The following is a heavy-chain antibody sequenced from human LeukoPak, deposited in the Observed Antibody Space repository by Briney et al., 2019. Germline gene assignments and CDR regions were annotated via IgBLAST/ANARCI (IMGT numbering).Heavy chain of an antibody. D-gene: IGHD4-17*01. CDR1: GGSISSSNW. CDR2: IYHSGSI. V-gene: IGHV4-4*02. J-gene: IGHJ5*02. CDR3: ARHRVRSATVTMGKASWFDP. Sequence: PSETLSLTCAVSGGSISSSNWWSWVRQPPGKGLEWIGEIYHSGSINYKSSLKSRVTISVDKSKNQFSLKLSSVTAADTAVYYCARHRVRSATVTMGKASWFDPWGQGTLVTVSS.